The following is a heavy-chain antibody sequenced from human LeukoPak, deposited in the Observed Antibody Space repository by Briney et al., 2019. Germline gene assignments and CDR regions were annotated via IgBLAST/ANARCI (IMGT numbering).Heavy chain of an antibody. V-gene: IGHV4-39*01. CDR2: MYYSGST. J-gene: IGHJ4*02. CDR1: GGSISGSSYY. CDR3: ARQDSSGWYGGNDH. Sequence: SETLSLTCTGSGGSISGSSYYWGWIRQPPGKGLEWIGSMYYSGSTYYNPSLKSRVTISVDTSKNQFSLKLTSVTAADTAVYYCARQDSSGWYGGNDHWGQGTLVTVSS. D-gene: IGHD6-19*01.